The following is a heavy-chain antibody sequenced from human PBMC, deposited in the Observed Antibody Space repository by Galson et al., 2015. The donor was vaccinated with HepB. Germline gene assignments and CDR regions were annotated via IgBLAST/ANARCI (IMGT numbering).Heavy chain of an antibody. V-gene: IGHV3-33*01. CDR2: IWYDGSNK. Sequence: SLRLSCAASGFTFSSYGVHWVRQAPGKGLEWVAVIWYDGSNKYYADSVKGRFTISRDNSKNTLYLQMNSLRAEDTAVYYCARAAGNLGRGGMDVWGQGTTVTVSS. CDR3: ARAAGNLGRGGMDV. D-gene: IGHD6-13*01. J-gene: IGHJ6*02. CDR1: GFTFSSYG.